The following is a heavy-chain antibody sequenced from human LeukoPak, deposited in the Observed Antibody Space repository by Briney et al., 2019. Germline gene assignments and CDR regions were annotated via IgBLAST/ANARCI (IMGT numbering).Heavy chain of an antibody. J-gene: IGHJ6*03. CDR3: ARADAIGAYYYMDV. D-gene: IGHD2-2*02. CDR2: IIPIFGTA. CDR1: EGTFSSYA. Sequence: SVKVSCKASEGTFSSYAISWVRQAPGQGLEWMGGIIPIFGTANYAQKFQGRVTITTDESTSTAYMELSSLRSEDTAVYYCARADAIGAYYYMDVWGKGTTVTVSS. V-gene: IGHV1-69*05.